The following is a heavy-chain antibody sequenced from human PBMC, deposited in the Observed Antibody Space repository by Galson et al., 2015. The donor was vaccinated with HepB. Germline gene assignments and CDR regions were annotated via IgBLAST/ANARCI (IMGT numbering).Heavy chain of an antibody. Sequence: ETLSLTCTVSGGSISSSSYYWGWIRQPPGKGLEWIGSIYYSGSTYYNPSLKSRVTISVDTSKNQFSLKLSSVTAADTAVYYCASQQQLVELNWFDPWGQGTLVTVSS. V-gene: IGHV4-39*01. CDR2: IYYSGST. J-gene: IGHJ5*02. CDR1: GGSISSSSYY. D-gene: IGHD6-13*01. CDR3: ASQQQLVELNWFDP.